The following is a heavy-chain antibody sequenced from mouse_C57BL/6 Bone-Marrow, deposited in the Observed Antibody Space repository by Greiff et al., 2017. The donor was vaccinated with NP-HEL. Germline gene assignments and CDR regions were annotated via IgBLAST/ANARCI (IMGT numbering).Heavy chain of an antibody. D-gene: IGHD1-1*01. V-gene: IGHV5-17*01. CDR2: ISSGSSTI. CDR1: GFTFSDYG. CDR3: ARDYSYYFDY. Sequence: EVNVVESGGGLVKPGGSLKLSCAASGFTFSDYGMHWVRQAPEKGLEWVAYISSGSSTIYSADTVKGRFTISRDNAKNTLFLQMTSLRSEDTAMYYCARDYSYYFDYWGQGTTLTVSS. J-gene: IGHJ2*01.